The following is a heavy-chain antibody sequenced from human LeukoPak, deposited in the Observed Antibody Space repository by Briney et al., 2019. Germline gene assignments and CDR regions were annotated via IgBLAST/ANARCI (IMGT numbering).Heavy chain of an antibody. CDR1: GGSFSSYY. Sequence: PSETLSLTCAVYGGSFSSYYLSWIRQPPGKWLEWIVEINHSGSTNYNPSLKSRVTISVDTSKKQFYLTLRSVTAADTAVYYCARMQYRGYSTLWLDPWGQGKLVTVSS. CDR3: ARMQYRGYSTLWLDP. J-gene: IGHJ5*02. D-gene: IGHD5-12*01. CDR2: INHSGST. V-gene: IGHV4-34*01.